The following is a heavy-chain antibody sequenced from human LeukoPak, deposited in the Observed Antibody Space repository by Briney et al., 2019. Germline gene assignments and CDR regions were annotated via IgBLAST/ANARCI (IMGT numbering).Heavy chain of an antibody. CDR1: GGSISSYY. CDR3: ARTLTGLDDDY. V-gene: IGHV4-59*01. J-gene: IGHJ4*02. Sequence: SETLSLTCIVSGGSISSYYWSWIRQPPGKGLEWIGYIYYSGSTNYNPSLKSRVTISVDTSKNQFSLKLSSVTAADTAVYYCARTLTGLDDDYWGQGTLVTVSS. D-gene: IGHD3/OR15-3a*01. CDR2: IYYSGST.